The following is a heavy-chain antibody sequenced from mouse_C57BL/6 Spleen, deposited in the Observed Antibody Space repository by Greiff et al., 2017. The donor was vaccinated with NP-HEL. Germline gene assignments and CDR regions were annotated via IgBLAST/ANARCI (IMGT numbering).Heavy chain of an antibody. CDR1: GYTFTSYW. D-gene: IGHD2-3*01. J-gene: IGHJ3*01. CDR2: IDPSDSYT. CDR3: ARSYDGYRFAY. V-gene: IGHV1-69*01. Sequence: QVQLQQPGAELVMPGASVKLSCKASGYTFTSYWMHWVKQRPGQGLEWIGEIDPSDSYTTYNQKFKGKSTLTVDKSSSTAYMQLSSLTSEDSAVYYCARSYDGYRFAYWGQGTLVTVSA.